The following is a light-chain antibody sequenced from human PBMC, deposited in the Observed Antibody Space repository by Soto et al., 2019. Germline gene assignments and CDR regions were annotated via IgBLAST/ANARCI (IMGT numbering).Light chain of an antibody. J-gene: IGLJ1*01. CDR2: CVT. V-gene: IGLV2-14*03. CDR3: MSSTTRSTHV. Sequence: QSVLTQPGSLSSAPGLSISISGTGTRSDVGYYDYVSWFQQHPGKAPRLVISCVTNRPSGGSTSFSGSSSGDTACLTISGLQAEGEAHSYCMSSTTRSTHVFGTGPKVNV. CDR1: RSDVGYYDY.